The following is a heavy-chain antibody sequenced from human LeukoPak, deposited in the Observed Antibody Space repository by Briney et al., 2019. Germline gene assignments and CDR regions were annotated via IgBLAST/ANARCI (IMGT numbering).Heavy chain of an antibody. V-gene: IGHV1-69*13. J-gene: IGHJ3*02. Sequence: ASVKVSCKASGGTFSSYAISWVRQAPGQGLEWMGGIIPIFGTANYAQKFQGRVTITADESTSTAYMELSSLRSEDTAVYYCARKTGDYDASDIWGQGTMVTVSS. CDR3: ARKTGDYDASDI. D-gene: IGHD7-27*01. CDR1: GGTFSSYA. CDR2: IIPIFGTA.